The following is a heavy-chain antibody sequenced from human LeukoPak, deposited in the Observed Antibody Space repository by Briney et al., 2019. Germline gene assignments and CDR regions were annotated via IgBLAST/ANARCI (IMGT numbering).Heavy chain of an antibody. CDR2: ISSSSSYI. CDR1: GFTFSNYE. Sequence: KPGGSLRLSCAASGFTFSNYEMNWVRQAPGKGLEWVSSISSSSSYIYYADSVKGRFTISRDNAKNSLYLQMNSLRAEDTAVYYCARGAYYDSSGYYVNDAFDIWGQGTMVTVSS. CDR3: ARGAYYDSSGYYVNDAFDI. J-gene: IGHJ3*02. V-gene: IGHV3-21*01. D-gene: IGHD3-22*01.